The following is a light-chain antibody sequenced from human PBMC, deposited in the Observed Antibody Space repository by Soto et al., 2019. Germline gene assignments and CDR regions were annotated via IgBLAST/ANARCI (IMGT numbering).Light chain of an antibody. CDR3: QQAASFPIT. CDR1: QAISSS. Sequence: DIQMTQSPSSVSAFVGDTVTLTCRASQAISSSLAWYQQKPGKAPNLLMFDASSLQSGVPSRFSGSGSWADFTLTISGLQPEDFGTYYCQQAASFPITCGPGTRLDI. CDR2: DAS. V-gene: IGKV1-12*01. J-gene: IGKJ5*01.